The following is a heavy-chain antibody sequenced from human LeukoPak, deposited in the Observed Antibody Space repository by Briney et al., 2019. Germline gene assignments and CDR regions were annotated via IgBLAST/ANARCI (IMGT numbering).Heavy chain of an antibody. CDR2: ISAYNGNT. D-gene: IGHD6-13*01. CDR1: GYTFTSYG. V-gene: IGHV1-18*01. CDR3: AREGITAPETNWFDP. Sequence: ASVKVSCKASGYTFTSYGISWVRQAPGQGLEWMGWISAYNGNTNYAQKLQGRVTMTTDTSTSTAYMELSRLRSDDTAVYYCAREGITAPETNWFDPWGQGTLVTVSS. J-gene: IGHJ5*02.